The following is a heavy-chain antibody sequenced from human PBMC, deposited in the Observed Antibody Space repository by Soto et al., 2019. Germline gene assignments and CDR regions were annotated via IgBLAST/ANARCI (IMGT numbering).Heavy chain of an antibody. D-gene: IGHD3-3*01. CDR2: INHSGST. CDR1: GGSFSGYY. CDR3: ARRPYKYYDFWSGPNDY. J-gene: IGHJ4*02. Sequence: SETLSLTCAVYGGSFSGYYWSWIRQPPGKGLEWIGEINHSGSTNYNPSLKSRVTISVDTSKNQFSLKLSSVTAADTAVYYCARRPYKYYDFWSGPNDYWGQGTLVTVSS. V-gene: IGHV4-34*01.